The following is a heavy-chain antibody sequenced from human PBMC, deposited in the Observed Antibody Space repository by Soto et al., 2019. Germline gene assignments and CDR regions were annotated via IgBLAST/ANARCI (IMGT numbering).Heavy chain of an antibody. V-gene: IGHV4-30-4*01. CDR1: GGSISSGDYY. Sequence: QVQLQESGPGLVKPSQTLSLTFAFSGGSISSGDYYWSLIRQPPGNVLEWIGYIYYSGSTYYNPSLKSRVTISVDTSKNQFSLKLSSVTAADTAVYYCARTSEDTVTTQYFDYWGQGTLVTVSS. CDR2: IYYSGST. D-gene: IGHD4-4*01. J-gene: IGHJ4*02. CDR3: ARTSEDTVTTQYFDY.